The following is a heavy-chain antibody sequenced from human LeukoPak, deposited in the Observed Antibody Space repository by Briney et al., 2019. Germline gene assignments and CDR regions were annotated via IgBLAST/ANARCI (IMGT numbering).Heavy chain of an antibody. CDR1: GGTFSSYA. CDR3: ATWPSGSLELDY. V-gene: IGHV1-69*19. J-gene: IGHJ4*02. D-gene: IGHD6-25*01. Sequence: SVKVSCKASGGTFSSYAISWVRQAPGQGLEWMGGIIPIFGTANYAQKFQGRVTITADESTSTAYMELSSLRSEDTAVYYCATWPSGSLELDYWGQGTLVTVSS. CDR2: IIPIFGTA.